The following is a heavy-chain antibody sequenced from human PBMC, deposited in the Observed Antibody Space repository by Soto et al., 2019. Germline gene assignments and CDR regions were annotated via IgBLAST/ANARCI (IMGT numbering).Heavy chain of an antibody. J-gene: IGHJ5*02. Sequence: GASVKVSCKASGYTFTGYYMHWVRQAPGQGLEWMGWINPNSGGTNYAQKFQGRVTMTRDTSISTAYMELSRLRSDDMAVYYCARVYRRQQPTNWFDPWGQGTLVTVSS. CDR2: INPNSGGT. D-gene: IGHD6-13*01. CDR1: GYTFTGYY. V-gene: IGHV1-2*02. CDR3: ARVYRRQQPTNWFDP.